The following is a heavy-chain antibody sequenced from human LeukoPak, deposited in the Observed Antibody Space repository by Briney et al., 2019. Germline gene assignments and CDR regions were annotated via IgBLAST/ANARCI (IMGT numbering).Heavy chain of an antibody. J-gene: IGHJ3*02. Sequence: GGSLRLSCAASGFTFSSYWMSWVRQAPGKGLEWVANIKQDGSEKYYVDSVKGRFTISRDNAKNSLYLQMNSLRAEDTAVYYCALEAVAGTYDAFDIWGQGTMVTVSS. CDR2: IKQDGSEK. V-gene: IGHV3-7*01. CDR3: ALEAVAGTYDAFDI. CDR1: GFTFSSYW. D-gene: IGHD6-19*01.